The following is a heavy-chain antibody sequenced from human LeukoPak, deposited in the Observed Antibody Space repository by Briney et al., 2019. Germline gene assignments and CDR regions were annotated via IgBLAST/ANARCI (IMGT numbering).Heavy chain of an antibody. J-gene: IGHJ4*02. V-gene: IGHV1-2*02. CDR1: GYTFTDSD. CDR2: ISPNSGDT. D-gene: IGHD3-10*01. CDR3: VRSPIGASAY. Sequence: ASVKVSCKPSGYTFTDSDIHWVRQAPGVGLQWMAWISPNSGDTKYAEDFQDRFTITRDTSRNTPYMELTSLRPEGPAVDYCVRSPIGASAYWGRGTLVTVSS.